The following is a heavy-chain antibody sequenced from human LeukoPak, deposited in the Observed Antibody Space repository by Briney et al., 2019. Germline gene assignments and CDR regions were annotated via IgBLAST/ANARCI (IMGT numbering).Heavy chain of an antibody. CDR2: INTNTGNP. J-gene: IGHJ6*03. D-gene: IGHD3-3*01. CDR3: ARERHEEWLLGYYYMDV. CDR1: GYTFTTYG. V-gene: IGHV7-4-1*02. Sequence: ASVKVSCKASGYTFTTYGMNWVRQAPGQGLEWMGWINTNTGNPTYAQGFTGRFVFSLDTSVSTAYLQISSLKAEDTAVYYCARERHEEWLLGYYYMDVWGKGTTVTVSS.